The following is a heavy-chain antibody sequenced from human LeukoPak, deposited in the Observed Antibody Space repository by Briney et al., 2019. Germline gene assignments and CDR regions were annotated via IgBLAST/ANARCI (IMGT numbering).Heavy chain of an antibody. CDR3: ARDATYCGYVP. D-gene: IGHD5-12*01. CDR1: RYTFTSYD. Sequence: ASVTVSRKASRYTFTSYDINWVRQATAQGLEWMGWMNPNSGNTGNAQKFQGRVPMTRNTSIRTAYMERRSLRSEDTAVYYCARDATYCGYVPWGEGALVTASS. V-gene: IGHV1-8*01. CDR2: MNPNSGNT. J-gene: IGHJ5*02.